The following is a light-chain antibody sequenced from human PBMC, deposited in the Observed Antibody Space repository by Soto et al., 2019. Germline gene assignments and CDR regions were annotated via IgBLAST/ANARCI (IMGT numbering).Light chain of an antibody. J-gene: IGKJ1*01. Sequence: DIQMTQSPSSLSASVGDRVSVTCRTSQNITKFLNWYQDKPGKAPKVLIYVTSNMENGVPSRFSGSGSGTHFTLSISSLQPEDFATYYCQQTFSAPGTFGPGTRVEVK. CDR2: VTS. CDR3: QQTFSAPGT. V-gene: IGKV1-39*01. CDR1: QNITKF.